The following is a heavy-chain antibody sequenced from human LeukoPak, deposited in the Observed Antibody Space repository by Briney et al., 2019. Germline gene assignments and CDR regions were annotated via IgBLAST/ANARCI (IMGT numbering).Heavy chain of an antibody. CDR1: GGSFSGYY. D-gene: IGHD3-22*01. CDR2: INHSGST. CDR3: ARAFVEYYDSSGYYY. V-gene: IGHV4-34*01. Sequence: SGTLSLTCAVYGGSFSGYYWSWIRQPPGKGLEWIGEINHSGSTNYNPSLKSRVTISVDTSKNQFSLKLSSVTAADTAVYYCARAFVEYYDSSGYYYWGQGTLVTVSS. J-gene: IGHJ4*02.